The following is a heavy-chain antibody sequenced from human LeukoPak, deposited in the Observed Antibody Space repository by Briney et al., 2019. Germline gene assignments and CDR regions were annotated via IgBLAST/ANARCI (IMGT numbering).Heavy chain of an antibody. CDR1: GFTFSSYA. J-gene: IGHJ4*02. D-gene: IGHD6-13*01. CDR2: ISGSGGGT. Sequence: GGSLRLSCAASGFTFSSYAMSWVRQAPGKGLEWVSAISGSGGGTYYADFVKGRFTISRDNSKNTLYLQMNSLRAEDTAVYYCAHISSSWPDYRGQGTLVTVSS. V-gene: IGHV3-23*01. CDR3: AHISSSWPDY.